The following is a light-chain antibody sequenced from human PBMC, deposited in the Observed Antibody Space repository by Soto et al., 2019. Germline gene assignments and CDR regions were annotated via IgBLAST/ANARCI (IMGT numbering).Light chain of an antibody. J-gene: IGKJ4*01. CDR3: QHYVNWPLT. CDR2: DTS. V-gene: IGKV3-15*01. CDR1: QGIGDT. Sequence: EVVMTQYPATLSVSPGGGATLFCRASQGIGDTLAWYQQKPGQTPRLLIYDTSIRATGVPARFSGSRSGAEFTLTIPSLQSEDFAVYYCQHYVNWPLTFGGGTKVDIK.